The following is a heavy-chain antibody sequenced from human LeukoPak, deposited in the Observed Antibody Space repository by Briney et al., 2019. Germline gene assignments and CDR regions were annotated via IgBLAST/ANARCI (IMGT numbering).Heavy chain of an antibody. CDR2: INRSGST. CDR3: ASSLVRADMVTGIDY. Sequence: SETLSLTCAVYGGSFSGYYWIWIRQPPGKGLERIGEINRSGSTTYNPSLKSRVTISLDTSKNQFSLKLSSVTAADTAVYYCASSLVRADMVTGIDYWGQGTLVTVSS. V-gene: IGHV4-34*01. D-gene: IGHD5-18*01. J-gene: IGHJ4*02. CDR1: GGSFSGYY.